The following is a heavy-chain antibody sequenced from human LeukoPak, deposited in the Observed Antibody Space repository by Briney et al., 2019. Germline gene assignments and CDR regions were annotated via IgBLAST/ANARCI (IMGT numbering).Heavy chain of an antibody. D-gene: IGHD4-17*01. CDR3: AKDRHGDSDFDY. J-gene: IGHJ4*02. V-gene: IGHV3-23*01. CDR1: GFTFSSYA. CDR2: ISGSGGST. Sequence: GGSLRLSCAASGFTFSSYAMSWVRQAPGKGLEWVSAISGSGGSTCYADSVKGRFTISRDNSKNTLYLQMNSLRAEDTAVYYCAKDRHGDSDFDYWGQGTLVTVSS.